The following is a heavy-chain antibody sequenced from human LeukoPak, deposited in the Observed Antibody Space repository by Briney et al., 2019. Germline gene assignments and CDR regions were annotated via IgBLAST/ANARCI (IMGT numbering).Heavy chain of an antibody. D-gene: IGHD2/OR15-2a*01. V-gene: IGHV4-59*01. CDR2: IYHRGTT. J-gene: IGHJ1*01. CDR3: AQRAPFSPTYSQQ. CDR1: GGSITSYF. Sequence: SETLSLTCTVSGGSITSYFWSWIRQPPGRRLEWIGYIYHRGTTNYNPSLKSRVTISADTSKNQFSLRLSSVTAADTAVYYCAQRAPFSPTYSQQWGQGTLVTVSS.